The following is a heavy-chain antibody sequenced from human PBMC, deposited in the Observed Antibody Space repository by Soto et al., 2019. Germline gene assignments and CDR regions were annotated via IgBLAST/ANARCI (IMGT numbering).Heavy chain of an antibody. CDR2: INHSGST. Sequence: SETLSLTCAVYGGSFSGYYWSWIRQPPGKGLEWIGYINHSGSTNYNPSLKSRVTISVDTSKNQFSLKLSSVTAADTAVYYCARYYDFWSGHDYWGQGTLVTVSS. V-gene: IGHV4-34*01. CDR1: GGSFSGYY. J-gene: IGHJ4*02. D-gene: IGHD3-3*01. CDR3: ARYYDFWSGHDY.